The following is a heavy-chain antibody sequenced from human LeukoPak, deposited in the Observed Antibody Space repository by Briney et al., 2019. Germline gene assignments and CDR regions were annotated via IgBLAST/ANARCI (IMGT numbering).Heavy chain of an antibody. D-gene: IGHD6-19*01. CDR2: INAGNGNT. Sequence: GASVKVSCKASGYTFTSYAMHWVRQAPGQRLEWMGWINAGNGNTKYSQKFQGRVTITRDTSASTAYMELGSLRSEDTAVYYCARAIYSSTPGYGYWGQGTLVTVSS. J-gene: IGHJ4*02. CDR1: GYTFTSYA. CDR3: ARAIYSSTPGYGY. V-gene: IGHV1-3*01.